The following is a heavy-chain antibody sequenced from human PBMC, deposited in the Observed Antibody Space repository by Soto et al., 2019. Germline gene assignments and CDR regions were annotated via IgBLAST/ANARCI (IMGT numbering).Heavy chain of an antibody. CDR2: IWFDGSTK. Sequence: QVQLVESGGGVVQPGRSLRLSCAVSGFTFSEYGMFWVRQAPGKGLEWVAMIWFDGSTKHYAGSVKGRFTISRDNSKNTLYLQMNSLRAEETAVYYCARVGVDDYLNYLDSWGQGTEVTVSS. CDR1: GFTFSEYG. D-gene: IGHD4-17*01. CDR3: ARVGVDDYLNYLDS. J-gene: IGHJ4*02. V-gene: IGHV3-33*01.